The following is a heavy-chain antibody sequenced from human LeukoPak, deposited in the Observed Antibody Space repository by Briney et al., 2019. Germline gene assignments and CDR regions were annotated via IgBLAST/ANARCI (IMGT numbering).Heavy chain of an antibody. Sequence: SETLSLTCAVYGGSFSGYYWSWVRQPPGKGLEWIGEINHSGSTNYNPSLKSRVTISVDTSKNQFSLKLSSVTAADTAVYYCAGETAVAARPRVFDYWGQGTLVTVSS. J-gene: IGHJ4*02. CDR3: AGETAVAARPRVFDY. V-gene: IGHV4-34*01. CDR2: INHSGST. D-gene: IGHD6-6*01. CDR1: GGSFSGYY.